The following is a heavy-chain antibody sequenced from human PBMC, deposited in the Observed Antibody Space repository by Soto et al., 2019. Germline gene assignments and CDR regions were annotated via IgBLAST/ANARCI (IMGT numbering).Heavy chain of an antibody. Sequence: GGSLRLSCAASGFTFSSYGMHWVRQAPGKGLEWVAVISYDGSNKYYADSVKGRFTISRDNSKNTLYLQMNSLRAEDTAVYYCVKAPGGLSGMDVWGQGTTVTVSS. CDR3: VKAPGGLSGMDV. V-gene: IGHV3-30*18. D-gene: IGHD3-16*01. CDR1: GFTFSSYG. CDR2: ISYDGSNK. J-gene: IGHJ6*02.